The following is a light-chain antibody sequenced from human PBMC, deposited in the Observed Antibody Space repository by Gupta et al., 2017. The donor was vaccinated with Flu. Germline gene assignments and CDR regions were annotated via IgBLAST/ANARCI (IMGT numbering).Light chain of an antibody. CDR2: DGS. CDR1: HSVSSY. Sequence: PATMSLSPGERAILSCSSSHSVSSYLKWYQQKPGRASRAVISDGSIRATAIPARFSGSVSWSEFPLTSSSLQREDFAVYSCQQPSNWPITFGQETRLEIK. J-gene: IGKJ5*01. V-gene: IGKV3-11*01. CDR3: QQPSNWPIT.